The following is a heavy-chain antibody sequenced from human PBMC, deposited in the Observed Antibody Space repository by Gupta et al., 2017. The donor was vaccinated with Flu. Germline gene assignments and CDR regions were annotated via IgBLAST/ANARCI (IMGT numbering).Heavy chain of an antibody. D-gene: IGHD2-2*02. V-gene: IGHV3-23*01. J-gene: IGHJ1*01. CDR3: SADNTPY. Sequence: TFSHYAMNWVRQAPQKGLEWVSLINGGGSGTYYADSVKGRFTISRDNSKSTLYLQMDSLAAEDTAVYYCSADNTPYWGQGTLVTVS. CDR1: TFSHYA. CDR2: INGGGSGT.